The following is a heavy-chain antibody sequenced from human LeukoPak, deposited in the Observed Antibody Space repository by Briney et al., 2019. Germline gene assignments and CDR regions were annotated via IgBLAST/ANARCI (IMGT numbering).Heavy chain of an antibody. D-gene: IGHD3-3*01. CDR2: IYYSGST. CDR3: ASKRLRFIEWSH. CDR1: GGSISSSSYY. J-gene: IGHJ4*02. V-gene: IGHV4-39*01. Sequence: PSETLSLTCTVSGGSISSSSYYWGWIRQPPGKGLEWIGSIYYSGSTYYNPSLKSRVTISVDTSKNQFSLKLSSVTAADTAVYYCASKRLRFIEWSHWGQGTLVTVSS.